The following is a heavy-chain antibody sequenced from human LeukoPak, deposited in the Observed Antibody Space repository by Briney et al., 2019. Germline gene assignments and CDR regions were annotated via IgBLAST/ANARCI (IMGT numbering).Heavy chain of an antibody. D-gene: IGHD6-19*01. CDR1: GFTFSSYA. J-gene: IGHJ4*02. CDR3: VRNLAVAGTCFDS. V-gene: IGHV3-7*03. CDR2: TKQDGSDR. Sequence: GGSLRLSCAASGFTFSSYAKSWVRQAPGTGLEWVANTKQDGSDRNYVTSVRGRFTISRDNAESSLYLQMNSLRVEDAAVYYCVRNLAVAGTCFDSWGQGTLVTVSS.